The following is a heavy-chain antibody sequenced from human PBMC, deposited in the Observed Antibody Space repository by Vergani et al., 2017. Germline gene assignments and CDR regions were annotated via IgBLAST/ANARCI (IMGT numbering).Heavy chain of an antibody. CDR1: GGTFSSYA. Sequence: QVQLVQSGAEVKKPGSSVKVSCKASGGTFSSYAISWVRQAPGQGLEWMGGIIPIFGTANYAQKFQGRVTITADESTSTAYMELSSLRSEDTAVYYCARANPPSCSSSSCQKHPYNWFDAWGQGTLVTGSS. CDR2: IIPIFGTA. J-gene: IGHJ5*02. D-gene: IGHD2-2*01. CDR3: ARANPPSCSSSSCQKHPYNWFDA. V-gene: IGHV1-69*01.